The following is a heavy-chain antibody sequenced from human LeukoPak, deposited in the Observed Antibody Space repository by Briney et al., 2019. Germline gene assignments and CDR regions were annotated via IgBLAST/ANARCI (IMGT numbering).Heavy chain of an antibody. D-gene: IGHD3-22*01. Sequence: SETLSLTCTVSGGSISSSSYYWGWMRQPPGKGLEWIGSIYYSGSTYYNPSLKSRVTISVDTSKNQFSLKLSSVTAADTAVYYCATLYDRWFDPWGQGTLVTVAS. CDR2: IYYSGST. CDR1: GGSISSSSYY. V-gene: IGHV4-39*01. J-gene: IGHJ5*02. CDR3: ATLYDRWFDP.